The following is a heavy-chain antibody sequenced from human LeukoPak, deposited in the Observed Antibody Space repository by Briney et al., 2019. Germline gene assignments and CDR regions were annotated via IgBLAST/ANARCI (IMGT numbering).Heavy chain of an antibody. V-gene: IGHV3-23*01. D-gene: IGHD3-10*01. CDR3: AKDTGYYGSGSQVDY. J-gene: IGHJ4*02. CDR1: GFTFSSYA. CDR2: ISGSGGST. Sequence: GGSLGLSCAASGFTFSSYAMSWVRQAPGKGLEWVSAISGSGGSTYYADSVKGRFTISRDNSKNTLYLQMNSLRAEDTAVYYCAKDTGYYGSGSQVDYWGQGTLVTVSS.